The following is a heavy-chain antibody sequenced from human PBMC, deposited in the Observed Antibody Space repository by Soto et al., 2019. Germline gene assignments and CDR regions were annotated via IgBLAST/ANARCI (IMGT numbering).Heavy chain of an antibody. Sequence: PGGSLRLSCAASGLTFSNYWMSWVRQAPGKGLEWVANIKQDGSEKYYVDSVKGRFTISRDSAKNSLYLQMNSLRAEDTAVYYCATSYYDFWSGYFAYWGQGTLVTVSS. V-gene: IGHV3-7*05. CDR2: IKQDGSEK. D-gene: IGHD3-3*01. CDR1: GLTFSNYW. J-gene: IGHJ4*02. CDR3: ATSYYDFWSGYFAY.